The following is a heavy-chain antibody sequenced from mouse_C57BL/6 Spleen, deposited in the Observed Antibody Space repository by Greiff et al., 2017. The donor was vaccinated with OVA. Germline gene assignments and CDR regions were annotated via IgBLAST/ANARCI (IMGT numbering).Heavy chain of an antibody. V-gene: IGHV1-62-2*01. D-gene: IGHD2-2*01. CDR1: GYTFTEYT. Sequence: VQLQQSGAELVKPGASVTLSCKASGYTFTEYTIHWVKQRSGQGLEWIGWFYPGSGSIKYNEKFKDKATLTADKSSSTVYMELSRLTSKDSAVYFCARHEEGYYGYDDYYAMDYWGQGTSVTVSS. CDR2: FYPGSGSI. CDR3: ARHEEGYYGYDDYYAMDY. J-gene: IGHJ4*01.